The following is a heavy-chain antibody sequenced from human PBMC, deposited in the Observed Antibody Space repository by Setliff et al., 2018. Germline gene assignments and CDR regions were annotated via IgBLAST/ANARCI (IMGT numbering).Heavy chain of an antibody. D-gene: IGHD3-22*01. CDR1: GYIFTDYY. CDR2: INPNSGGT. J-gene: IGHJ2*01. CDR3: ARGRASGGYFEVWYSDL. Sequence: ASVKVSCKASGYIFTDYYMHWARQAPGQELGWMGRINPNSGGTNYAQKFQGRVTMTRDTSISTAYMELSSLRSEDTAVYYCARGRASGGYFEVWYSDLWGRGTLVTVSS. V-gene: IGHV1-2*06.